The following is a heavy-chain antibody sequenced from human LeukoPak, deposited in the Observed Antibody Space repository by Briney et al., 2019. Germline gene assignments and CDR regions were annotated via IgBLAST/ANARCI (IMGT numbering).Heavy chain of an antibody. V-gene: IGHV3-15*01. CDR1: GVTFTTTW. J-gene: IGHJ4*02. CDR3: TTGAPTNGHLFDY. D-gene: IGHD2-8*01. Sequence: PGRSLRLSCAASGVTFTTTWISWVRQTPGEGLEWVGLIRSKNYGGGTTDYIAPVKGRFIISRDDSKNTVYLQMNSLQIEDTALYYCTTGAPTNGHLFDYWGRGTLVTVSS. CDR2: IRSKNYGGGTT.